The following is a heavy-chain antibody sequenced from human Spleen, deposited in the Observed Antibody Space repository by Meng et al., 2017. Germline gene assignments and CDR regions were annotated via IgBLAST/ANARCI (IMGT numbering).Heavy chain of an antibody. CDR2: IFHSGNT. CDR3: VRVYYSAFDI. J-gene: IGHJ3*02. CDR1: GDSISSSSYY. Sequence: SETLSLTCTVSGDSISSSSYYWGWIRQPPGKGLEWIASIFHSGNTHYNPSLKSRVTISIDTSKNQFSLYLNSVTAADTALYYCVRVYYSAFDIWGQGTRVTVAS. D-gene: IGHD3-10*01. V-gene: IGHV4-39*07.